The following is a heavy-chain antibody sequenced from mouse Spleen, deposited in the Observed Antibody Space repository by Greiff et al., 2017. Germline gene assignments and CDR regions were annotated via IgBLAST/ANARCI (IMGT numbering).Heavy chain of an antibody. J-gene: IGHJ1*01. D-gene: IGHD4-1*01. CDR2: ISSGGSYT. CDR1: GFTFSSYA. V-gene: IGHV5-9-1*01. Sequence: EVKLMESGGGLVKPGGSLKLSCAASGFTFSSYAMSWVRQTPEKRLEWVATISSGGSYTYYPDSVKGRFTISRDNAKNTLYLQMSSLRSEDTAMYYCARLGLGYFDVWGAGTTVTVSS. CDR3: ARLGLGYFDV.